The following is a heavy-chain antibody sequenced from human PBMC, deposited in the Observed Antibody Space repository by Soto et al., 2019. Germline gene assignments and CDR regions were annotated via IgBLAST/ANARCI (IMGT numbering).Heavy chain of an antibody. CDR2: IKDVGSDK. CDR3: ARDWGTPGRGSAVGYYYHYGIDD. V-gene: IGHV3-7*05. Sequence: EVQLVESGGGRVQPGGSLRLSCLASEFTFNTYWMNWVRPAPGKGLEWVSKIKDVGSDKYYVGSAKGRFTISRENANNSLYLQMNSLRGEYTAVYDCARDWGTPGRGSAVGYYYHYGIDDWGQGTPVTVSS. CDR1: EFTFNTYW. D-gene: IGHD6-13*01. J-gene: IGHJ6*02.